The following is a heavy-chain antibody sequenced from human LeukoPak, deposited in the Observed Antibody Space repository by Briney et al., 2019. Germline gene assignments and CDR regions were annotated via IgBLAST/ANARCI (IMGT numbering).Heavy chain of an antibody. V-gene: IGHV4-59*01. Sequence: SETLSLTCTVSGASISRYYWSWIRQSPRKGLEWIGYIYNSENTNYNPSLKSRVAMSLYTSKSQFSLRLRSVTAADTALYFCAGGGYCSSASCFAPLFDWWGRGILVTVSS. J-gene: IGHJ4*02. D-gene: IGHD2-2*01. CDR2: IYNSENT. CDR1: GASISRYY. CDR3: AGGGYCSSASCFAPLFDW.